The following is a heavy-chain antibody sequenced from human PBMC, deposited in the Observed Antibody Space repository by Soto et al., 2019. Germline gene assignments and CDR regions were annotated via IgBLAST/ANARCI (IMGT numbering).Heavy chain of an antibody. Sequence: QLQLQESGPGLVKPSETLSLTCTVSGGSISSSSYYWGWIRQPPGKGLEWIGSIYYSGSTYYNPSLKSRVTISVDTSKNQFSLKLSSVTAADTAVYYGARRSGESHYYYYGMDVWGQGTTVTVSS. D-gene: IGHD3-10*01. V-gene: IGHV4-39*01. CDR2: IYYSGST. CDR3: ARRSGESHYYYYGMDV. J-gene: IGHJ6*02. CDR1: GGSISSSSYY.